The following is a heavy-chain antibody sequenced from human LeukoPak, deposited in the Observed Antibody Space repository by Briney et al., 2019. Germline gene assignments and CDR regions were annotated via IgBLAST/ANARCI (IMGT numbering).Heavy chain of an antibody. Sequence: GESLKISCAASGFTFSTYGMHWVRQAPGKGLEWVAFIRYDGSDKYYSDSVKGRFTISRDNSKNTLYLQMNSLRAEDTAVYCCAKDLYYYDSSGYYQKGLDYWGQGTLVTVSS. CDR2: IRYDGSDK. CDR3: AKDLYYYDSSGYYQKGLDY. D-gene: IGHD3-22*01. J-gene: IGHJ4*02. CDR1: GFTFSTYG. V-gene: IGHV3-30*02.